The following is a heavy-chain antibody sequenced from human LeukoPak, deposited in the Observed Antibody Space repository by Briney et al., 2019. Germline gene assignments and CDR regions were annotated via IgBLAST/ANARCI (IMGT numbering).Heavy chain of an antibody. CDR1: GGTFTSYA. CDR3: ARASFSHSGFAP. D-gene: IGHD2-21*01. Sequence: GASGKVSCKASGGTFTSYAISWGRLAQGPGLEWMGGIIPIFGTANYAKKFQGRVTITTDESTSTAYMELSSLRSEDTAVYSCARASFSHSGFAPWSQGPRVTVSS. CDR2: IIPIFGTA. J-gene: IGHJ5*02. V-gene: IGHV1-69*05.